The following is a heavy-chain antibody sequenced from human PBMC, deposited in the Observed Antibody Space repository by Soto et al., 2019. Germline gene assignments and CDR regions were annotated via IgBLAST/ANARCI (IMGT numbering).Heavy chain of an antibody. CDR1: GFTFSSYA. Sequence: GGSLRLSCAASGFTFSSYAMNWVRQAPGKGLEWVSLIAGSGDTTYYADSVKGRFTISRDNSKNTLSLQMNYLRAEDTAVYYCAKDSPYGDPYFDYWGQGTLVTVSS. CDR2: IAGSGDTT. D-gene: IGHD4-17*01. J-gene: IGHJ4*02. CDR3: AKDSPYGDPYFDY. V-gene: IGHV3-23*01.